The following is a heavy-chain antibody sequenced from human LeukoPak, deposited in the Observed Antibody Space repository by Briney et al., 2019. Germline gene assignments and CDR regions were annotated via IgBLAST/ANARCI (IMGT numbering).Heavy chain of an antibody. J-gene: IGHJ5*02. V-gene: IGHV4-59*01. Sequence: SETLSLTCAVYGGSFSGYYWSWLRQPPGKGLEWIGYIYYSGSTNYNPSLKSRVTISVDTSKNQFSLKLSSVTAADTAVYYCARSRQTPGFDPWGQGTLVTVSS. CDR3: ARSRQTPGFDP. D-gene: IGHD4-23*01. CDR2: IYYSGST. CDR1: GGSFSGYY.